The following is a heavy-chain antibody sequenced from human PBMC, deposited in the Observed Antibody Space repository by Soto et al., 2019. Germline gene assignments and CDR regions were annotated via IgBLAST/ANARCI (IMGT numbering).Heavy chain of an antibody. D-gene: IGHD2-8*01. V-gene: IGHV4-30-4*01. CDR2: IYNGGRT. CDR3: ARAPVGMDSINFFDR. Sequence: PSETLSLTCTVSGDSISSDGYHWSWIRQSPGKGLEWIGYIYNGGRTFYRPSLESRINMSLDATKNSYSLRLTSVTAADTAVYYCARAPVGMDSINFFDRWGQGILVTVSS. CDR1: GDSISSDGYH. J-gene: IGHJ4*02.